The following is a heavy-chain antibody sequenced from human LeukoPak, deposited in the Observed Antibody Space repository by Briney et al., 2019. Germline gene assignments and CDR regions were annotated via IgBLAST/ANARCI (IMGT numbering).Heavy chain of an antibody. D-gene: IGHD2-2*01. CDR1: GYSFTSYW. V-gene: IGHV5-51*01. J-gene: IGHJ6*02. CDR3: AKLLGYCSSTSCFPYGMDV. CDR2: IYAGDSDT. Sequence: GESLKISCKGSGYSFTSYWIGWVRQMPGKGLEWMGIIYAGDSDTRYSPSFQGQVTISADKSISTAYLQWSSLKASDTAMYYCAKLLGYCSSTSCFPYGMDVWGQGTTVTVSS.